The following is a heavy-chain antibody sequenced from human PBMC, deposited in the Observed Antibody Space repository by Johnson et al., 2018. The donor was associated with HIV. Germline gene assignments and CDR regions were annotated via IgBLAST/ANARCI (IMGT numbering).Heavy chain of an antibody. CDR2: IKQDGSEK. CDR3: ASRQYFSSFDI. J-gene: IGHJ3*02. V-gene: IGHV3-7*01. D-gene: IGHD3-3*01. CDR1: GFTFSSYG. Sequence: VQLVESGGGVVQPGGSLRLSCAASGFTFSSYGMHWVRQAPGKGLEWVANIKQDGSEKYYVDSVKGRITISRDNAKNSLYLQMNSLTAGDTAVYYCASRQYFSSFDIWGQGTMVTVSS.